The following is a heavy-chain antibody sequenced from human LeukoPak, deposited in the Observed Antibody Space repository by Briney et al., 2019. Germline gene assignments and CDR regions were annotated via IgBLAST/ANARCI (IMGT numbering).Heavy chain of an antibody. CDR3: AVDYQLLSHFDY. CDR1: GGSFSDYY. J-gene: IGHJ4*02. Sequence: SETLSLTCAVYGGSFSDYYWTWIRQPPGKGLEWIGEINHSGSTNYNPSLKSRVTISVDTSKNQFSLKLSSVTAADTAVYYCAVDYQLLSHFDYWGQGTLVTVSS. V-gene: IGHV4-34*01. CDR2: INHSGST. D-gene: IGHD2-2*01.